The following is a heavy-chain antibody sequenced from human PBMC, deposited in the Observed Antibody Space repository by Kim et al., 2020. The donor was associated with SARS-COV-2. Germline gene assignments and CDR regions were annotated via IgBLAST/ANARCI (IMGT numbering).Heavy chain of an antibody. V-gene: IGHV3-23*01. CDR2: ISGSGGST. D-gene: IGHD4-17*01. J-gene: IGHJ6*02. Sequence: GGSLRLSCAASGFTFSSYAMSWVRQAPGKGLEWVSAISGSGGSTYYADSVKGRFTISRDNSKNTLYLQMNSLRAEDTAVYYCAKDLATVTTTGINYGMDVWGQGTTVTVSS. CDR1: GFTFSSYA. CDR3: AKDLATVTTTGINYGMDV.